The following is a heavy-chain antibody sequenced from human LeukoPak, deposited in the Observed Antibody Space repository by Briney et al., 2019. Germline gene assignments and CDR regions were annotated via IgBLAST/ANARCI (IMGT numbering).Heavy chain of an antibody. Sequence: SETLSLTCTVSGGSISSYYWSWIRQPAGKGLEWIGRIYPSGSTNYNPSLKSRVTMSVDTSKNQFSLKLSSVTAADTAVYYCARESGSGWEYMFDYWGQGTLVTVSS. D-gene: IGHD6-19*01. CDR2: IYPSGST. CDR1: GGSISSYY. CDR3: ARESGSGWEYMFDY. V-gene: IGHV4-4*07. J-gene: IGHJ4*02.